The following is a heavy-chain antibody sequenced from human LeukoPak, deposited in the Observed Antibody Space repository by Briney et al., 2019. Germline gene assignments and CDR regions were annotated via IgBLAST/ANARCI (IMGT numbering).Heavy chain of an antibody. Sequence: SETLSLTCTVSGYSISSGYYWGWIRQPPGKGLEWIGSIYHSGSTYYNPSLKSRVTISVDTSKNQFSLKLSSVTAADTAVYYCARDRYYDFWRGFPQGDYFDYWGQGTLVTVSS. CDR3: ARDRYYDFWRGFPQGDYFDY. J-gene: IGHJ4*02. CDR1: GYSISSGYY. D-gene: IGHD3-3*01. V-gene: IGHV4-38-2*02. CDR2: IYHSGST.